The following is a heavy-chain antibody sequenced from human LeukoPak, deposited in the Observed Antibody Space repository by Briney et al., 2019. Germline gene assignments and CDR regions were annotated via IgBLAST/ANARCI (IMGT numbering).Heavy chain of an antibody. J-gene: IGHJ4*02. CDR1: GFTFSSYE. D-gene: IGHD3-16*02. CDR2: ISGSGNTI. CDR3: ARTYRFDY. V-gene: IGHV3-48*03. Sequence: GGSLRLSCAASGFTFSSYEMNWVRQAPGKGLEWVSYISGSGNTIYYADSVKGRFTLSRDNAKNSLYLQMNSLRAEDTALYYCARTYRFDYWGQGTLVTVSS.